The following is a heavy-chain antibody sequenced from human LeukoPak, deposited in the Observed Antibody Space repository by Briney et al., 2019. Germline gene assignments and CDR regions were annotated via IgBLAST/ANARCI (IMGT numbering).Heavy chain of an antibody. V-gene: IGHV4-39*01. CDR3: VSVVVTASRRGHCSDY. J-gene: IGHJ4*02. CDR1: GGSITSSGYY. D-gene: IGHD2-21*02. CDR2: AYYSGSN. Sequence: SETLSLTCTVSGGSITSSGYYWGWIRQPPGKGLEWLGCAYYSGSNYYNPSLKSRVTISVDTSKKQFSLKLSSVTAADTAVYYCVSVVVTASRRGHCSDYWGQGTLVTVSS.